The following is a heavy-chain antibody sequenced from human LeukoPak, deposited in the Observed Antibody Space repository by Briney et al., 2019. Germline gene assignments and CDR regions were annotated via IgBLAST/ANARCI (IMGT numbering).Heavy chain of an antibody. CDR1: GFTFSSYW. D-gene: IGHD3-22*01. CDR2: IKQDGSEK. J-gene: IGHJ4*02. Sequence: GGSLRLSCAASGFTFSSYWMSWVRQAPGKGLEWVANIKQDGSEKYYVDSVKGRFTISRDNAKNSLYLQMNSLRAEDTAVYYCARGSGYYYGPLFDYWGQGTLVTVSS. V-gene: IGHV3-7*04. CDR3: ARGSGYYYGPLFDY.